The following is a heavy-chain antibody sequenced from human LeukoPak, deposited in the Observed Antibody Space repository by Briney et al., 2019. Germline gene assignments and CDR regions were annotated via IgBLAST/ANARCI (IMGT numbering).Heavy chain of an antibody. Sequence: GRSLRLSCAASGFTFSSYGMHWVRQAPGKGLEWVAVIWYDGSNKYYADSVKGRFTISRDNSKNTLYLQMNSLRAEDTAVYYCAKVLRYYYDSSYLDYWGQGTLVTVSS. V-gene: IGHV3-33*06. J-gene: IGHJ4*02. D-gene: IGHD3-22*01. CDR3: AKVLRYYYDSSYLDY. CDR2: IWYDGSNK. CDR1: GFTFSSYG.